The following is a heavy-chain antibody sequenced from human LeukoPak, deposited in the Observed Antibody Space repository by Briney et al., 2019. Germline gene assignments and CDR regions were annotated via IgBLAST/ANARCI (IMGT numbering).Heavy chain of an antibody. CDR1: GGSFSGYY. CDR3: ARGLVSGEQRLAARVYYYYYMDV. D-gene: IGHD6-6*01. Sequence: SETLSLTCAVYGGSFSGYYWSWIRQSAGKGLEWIGRIYTSGSTNYNPSLKSRVTMSVDTSKNQFSLKLSSVTAADTAVYYCARGLVSGEQRLAARVYYYYYMDVWGKGTTVTVSS. CDR2: IYTSGST. J-gene: IGHJ6*03. V-gene: IGHV4-59*10.